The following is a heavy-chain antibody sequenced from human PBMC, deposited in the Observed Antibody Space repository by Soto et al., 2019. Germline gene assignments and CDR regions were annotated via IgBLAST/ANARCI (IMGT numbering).Heavy chain of an antibody. CDR2: MNPNSGNT. D-gene: IGHD2-15*01. J-gene: IGHJ3*02. V-gene: IGHV1-8*01. CDR1: GYTFTRYD. Sequence: ASVKVSCKGAGYTFTRYDINWGRQATGQGLEWMGWMNPNSGNTGYAQKFQGRVTMTRNTSISTAYMELSSLRSEDTAVYYCASEACSGGSCYPSDAFDIWGQGTMVPVSS. CDR3: ASEACSGGSCYPSDAFDI.